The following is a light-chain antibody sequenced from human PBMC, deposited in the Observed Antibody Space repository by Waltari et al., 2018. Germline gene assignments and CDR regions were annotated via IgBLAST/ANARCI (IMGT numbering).Light chain of an antibody. CDR3: QERSNWPGGA. CDR1: RSVRTY. V-gene: IGKV3-11*01. Sequence: EIVLTQSPATLSLSPGERATLSCRASRSVRTYLAWYQHRPGQAPRLLIYDASNRATDVPARFSGSGSGTDFTLTISSLQPEDFAVYYCQERSNWPGGAFGGGTKVEIK. CDR2: DAS. J-gene: IGKJ4*01.